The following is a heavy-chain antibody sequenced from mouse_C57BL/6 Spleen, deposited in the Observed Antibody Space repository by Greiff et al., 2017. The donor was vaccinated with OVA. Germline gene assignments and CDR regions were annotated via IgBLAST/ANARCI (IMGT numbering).Heavy chain of an antibody. D-gene: IGHD2-2*01. Sequence: QVQLQQPGAELVRPGSSVKLSCKASGYTFTSYWMHWVKQRPIQGLEWIGNIDPSDSETHYNQKFKDKATLTVDKSSSTAYMQLSSLTSEDSAVYYGARGARGYDFGGWGTGTTVTVSS. CDR2: IDPSDSET. CDR1: GYTFTSYW. V-gene: IGHV1-52*01. CDR3: ARGARGYDFGG. J-gene: IGHJ1*03.